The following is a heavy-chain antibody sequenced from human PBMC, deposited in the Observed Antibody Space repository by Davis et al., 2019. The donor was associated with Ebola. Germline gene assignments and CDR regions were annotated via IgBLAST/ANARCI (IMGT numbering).Heavy chain of an antibody. J-gene: IGHJ5*02. D-gene: IGHD3-3*01. Sequence: PSETLSLTCTVSGGSISSGGYYWSWIRQHPGKGLEWIGYIYYSGSTYYNPSLKSRVTISVDTSKNQFSLKLSSVTAADTAVYYCARARVRITIFGSSNWFDPWGQGTLVTVSS. CDR2: IYYSGST. CDR3: ARARVRITIFGSSNWFDP. CDR1: GGSISSGGYY. V-gene: IGHV4-31*03.